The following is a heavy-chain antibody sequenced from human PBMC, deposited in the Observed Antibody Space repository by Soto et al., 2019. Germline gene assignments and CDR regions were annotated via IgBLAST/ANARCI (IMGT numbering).Heavy chain of an antibody. CDR1: GFTFSSYS. CDR3: ARAIHGGYLYYFDY. V-gene: IGHV3-21*01. Sequence: EVQLVESGGGLVKHGGSLRLSCAASGFTFSSYSMNWVRQAPGKGLEWVSSISSSSSYIYYADSVKGRFTISRDNAKNSLYLQMNSLRAEDTAVYYCARAIHGGYLYYFDYWGQGTLVTVSS. J-gene: IGHJ4*02. D-gene: IGHD3-22*01. CDR2: ISSSSSYI.